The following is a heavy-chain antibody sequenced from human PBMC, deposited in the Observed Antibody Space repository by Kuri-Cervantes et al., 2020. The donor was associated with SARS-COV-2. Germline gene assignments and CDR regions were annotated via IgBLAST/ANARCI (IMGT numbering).Heavy chain of an antibody. D-gene: IGHD4-11*01. J-gene: IGHJ3*02. V-gene: IGHV1-24*01. CDR2: FGPEDGET. CDR1: GYTLTELS. CDR3: ATDYHSNYLNPDSFDI. Sequence: ASVKVSCKVSGYTLTELSMHWVRQAPGKGLEWMGGFGPEDGETIYAQKFQGRVTMTEDTSTDTAYMELSSLRSEDTAVYYCATDYHSNYLNPDSFDIWGQGTMVTVSS.